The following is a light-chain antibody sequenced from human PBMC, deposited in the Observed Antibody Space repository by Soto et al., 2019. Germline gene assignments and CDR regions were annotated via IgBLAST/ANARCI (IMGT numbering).Light chain of an antibody. V-gene: IGKV3-15*01. CDR1: QSVSNN. CDR3: QQYNNWPRT. Sequence: EIVMTQSPATLSVSPGERATLSCRASQSVSNNLAWYQQKPGHAPTLLIYGASTRATGIPARFSGSGSGTEFTLTISSLQSEDFAVYYWQQYNNWPRTFGQGTKVEIK. CDR2: GAS. J-gene: IGKJ1*01.